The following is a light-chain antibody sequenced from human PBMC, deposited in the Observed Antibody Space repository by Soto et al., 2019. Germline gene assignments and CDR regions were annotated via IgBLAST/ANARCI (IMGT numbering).Light chain of an antibody. Sequence: EIVMTQSPATLSLSPGEIATLSCSASESVSTNLAWYQQKAGQAPRLLIYGASNRATGIPDRFSGSGSGTDFTLTISRLEPEDFAVYYCKQYGSSGKFGQGTKVDIK. CDR1: ESVSTN. CDR2: GAS. V-gene: IGKV3-20*01. J-gene: IGKJ1*01. CDR3: KQYGSSGK.